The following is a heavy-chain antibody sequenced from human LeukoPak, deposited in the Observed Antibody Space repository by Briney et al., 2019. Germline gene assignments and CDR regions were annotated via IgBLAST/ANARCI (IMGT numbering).Heavy chain of an antibody. D-gene: IGHD3-22*01. CDR2: INTDGSTT. CDR3: ARDQGYDGRGNYYPYHFDC. J-gene: IGHJ4*02. V-gene: IGHV3-74*01. CDR1: EFTFSSYW. Sequence: GGSLRLSCVDSEFTFSSYWMHWVRQAPGEGLVWVSRINTDGSTTTYADSVKGRFTISRDNAKNSLYLQMSSLTAEDTALYYCARDQGYDGRGNYYPYHFDCWGQGTLVTVSS.